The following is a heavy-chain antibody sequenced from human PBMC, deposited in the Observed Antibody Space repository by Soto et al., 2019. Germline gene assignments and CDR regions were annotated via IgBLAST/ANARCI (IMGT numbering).Heavy chain of an antibody. D-gene: IGHD2-8*01. Sequence: SETLSLTCTVSGGSISSYYWSWIRQPPGKGLEWIGYIYYSGSTNYNPSLKSRVTISVDTSKNQFSLKLSSVTAADTAVYYCARHEMVSDYFDYWGQGTLVTVSS. CDR3: ARHEMVSDYFDY. CDR2: IYYSGST. V-gene: IGHV4-59*08. CDR1: GGSISSYY. J-gene: IGHJ4*02.